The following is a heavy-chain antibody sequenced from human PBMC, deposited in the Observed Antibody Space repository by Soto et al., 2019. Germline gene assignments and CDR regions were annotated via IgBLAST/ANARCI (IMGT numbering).Heavy chain of an antibody. CDR1: GGTFSSYA. V-gene: IGHV1-69*13. J-gene: IGHJ6*04. CDR3: ASPTLGRITGTFAGYGMDV. D-gene: IGHD1-7*01. Sequence: SVKVSCKASGGTFSSYAISWVRQAPGQGLEWMGGIIPIFGTANYAQKFQGRVTITADESTSTAYMELSSLRSEDTAVYYCASPTLGRITGTFAGYGMDVWGRGTTVTVSS. CDR2: IIPIFGTA.